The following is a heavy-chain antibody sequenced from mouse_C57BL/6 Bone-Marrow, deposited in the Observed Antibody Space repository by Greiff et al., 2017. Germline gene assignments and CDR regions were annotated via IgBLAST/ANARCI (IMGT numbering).Heavy chain of an antibody. J-gene: IGHJ1*03. CDR2: IDPSDSYT. Sequence: VQLQQPGAELVMPGASVKLSCKASGYTFTSYWMHWVKQRPGQGLEWIGEIDPSDSYTNYNQKFKGKSTLTVDKSSSTAYMQLSSLTSEDSAVDYCATLITTVVANWYFDVWGTGTTVTVSS. D-gene: IGHD1-1*01. CDR1: GYTFTSYW. V-gene: IGHV1-69*01. CDR3: ATLITTVVANWYFDV.